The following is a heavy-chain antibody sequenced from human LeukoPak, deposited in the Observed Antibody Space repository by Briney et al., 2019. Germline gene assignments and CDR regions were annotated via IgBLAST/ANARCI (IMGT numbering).Heavy chain of an antibody. D-gene: IGHD5-12*01. CDR1: GFIISSYW. V-gene: IGHV3-7*01. J-gene: IGHJ4*02. Sequence: GGSLRLSCAASGFIISSYWMSWVRQAPGKGLEWVANIKQDGSEKYYVDSVKGRFTISRDNAKNSLYLQMSSLRADDMAVYYCATLVATTRFDYWGQGTLVTVS. CDR3: ATLVATTRFDY. CDR2: IKQDGSEK.